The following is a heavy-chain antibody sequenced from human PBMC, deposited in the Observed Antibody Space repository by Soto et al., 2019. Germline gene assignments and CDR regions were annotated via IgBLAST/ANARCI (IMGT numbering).Heavy chain of an antibody. CDR2: ISGSGGST. CDR1: GFTFSSYA. CDR3: AKDRGRLSWQWLDQS. J-gene: IGHJ4*02. D-gene: IGHD6-19*01. Sequence: GGSLRLSCAASGFTFSSYAMSWVRQAPGKGLEWVSAISGSGGSTYYADSVKGRFTISRDNSKNTLYLQMNSLRAEDTAVYYCAKDRGRLSWQWLDQSRGQGTLVTVSS. V-gene: IGHV3-23*01.